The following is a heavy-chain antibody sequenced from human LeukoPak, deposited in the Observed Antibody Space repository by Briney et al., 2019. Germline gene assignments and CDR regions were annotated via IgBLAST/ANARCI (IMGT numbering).Heavy chain of an antibody. CDR3: ARGNYVVSSYFDY. CDR1: GGSIISGGYY. CDR2: IYYSGST. V-gene: IGHV4-31*03. Sequence: SETLSLTCTVSGGSIISGGYYWSWIRQHPGKGLEWIGYIYYSGSTYYNPSLKSRVTISVDTSKNQFSLKLSSVTAADTAVYSCARGNYVVSSYFDYWGQGTLVTVSS. J-gene: IGHJ4*02. D-gene: IGHD1-7*01.